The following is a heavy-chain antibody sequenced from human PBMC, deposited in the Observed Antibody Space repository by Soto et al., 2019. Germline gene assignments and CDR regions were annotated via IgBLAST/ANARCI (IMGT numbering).Heavy chain of an antibody. CDR1: GGTFSSYA. CDR2: IIPIFGTA. CDR3: ARVSSWYGLGVWFDP. V-gene: IGHV1-69*01. D-gene: IGHD6-13*01. J-gene: IGHJ5*02. Sequence: QVQLVQSGAEVKKPGSSVKVSCKASGGTFSSYAISWVRQAPGQGLEWMGGIIPIFGTANYAQKFQGRVRSTADESTGTAYRELSSLRAEDTAVYYWARVSSWYGLGVWFDPWGQGTLDSVSS.